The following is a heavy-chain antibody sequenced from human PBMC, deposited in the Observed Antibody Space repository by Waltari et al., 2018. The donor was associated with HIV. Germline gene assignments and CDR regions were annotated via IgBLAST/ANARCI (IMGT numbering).Heavy chain of an antibody. V-gene: IGHV4-39*01. CDR1: GGSISGSNDY. J-gene: IGHJ6*02. CDR3: ARWWSGWPSGVSMDV. CDR2: IYSGGST. D-gene: IGHD2-15*01. Sequence: QLQLQESGPALVKASETLSLTCTVSGGSISGSNDYRGWIRQPPGKGLEWIGSIYSGGSTNYNPSLKSRVTISGDTSKNQFSLNLSSVTAADTAVYYCARWWSGWPSGVSMDVWGQGTTVTVSS.